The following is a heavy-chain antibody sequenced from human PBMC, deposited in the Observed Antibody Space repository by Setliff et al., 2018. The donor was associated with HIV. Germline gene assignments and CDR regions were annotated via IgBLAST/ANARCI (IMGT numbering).Heavy chain of an antibody. CDR1: GYTFTSHF. CDR2: INPSDVST. CDR3: ARVHDGTTTGAFDI. J-gene: IGHJ3*02. V-gene: IGHV1-46*01. Sequence: ASVKVSCKASGYTFTSHFMHWVRQAPGQGLEWMGIINPSDVSTTYAQKFQGRVTMTSDTSTSTVYMELNSLRSEDTAVYYCARVHDGTTTGAFDIWGQGTLVTVSS. D-gene: IGHD3-22*01.